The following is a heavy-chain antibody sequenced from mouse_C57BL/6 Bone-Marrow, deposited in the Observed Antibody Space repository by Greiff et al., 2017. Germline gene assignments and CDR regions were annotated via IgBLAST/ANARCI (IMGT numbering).Heavy chain of an antibody. CDR1: GFNIKDYY. Sequence: VQLQQSGAELVRPWASVKLSCTASGFNIKDYYMHWVNQRPEQGLEWLGRIDTEDGDTEYAPKFQGKATMTADKSSITAYLQLSSLTSEDTAVYYCTTDGWFAYWGQGTLVTVSA. CDR2: IDTEDGDT. CDR3: TTDGWFAY. J-gene: IGHJ3*01. V-gene: IGHV14-1*01.